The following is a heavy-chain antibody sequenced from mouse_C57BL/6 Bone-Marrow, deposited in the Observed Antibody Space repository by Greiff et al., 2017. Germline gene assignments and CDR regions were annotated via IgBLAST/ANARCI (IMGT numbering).Heavy chain of an antibody. V-gene: IGHV14-3*01. CDR1: GFNIKNTY. CDR3: ARSGLLWFPWFAY. D-gene: IGHD2-2*01. CDR2: IDPANGNT. J-gene: IGHJ3*01. Sequence: FQLQQSVAELVRPGASVKLSCTASGFNIKNTYMHWVKQRPDQGLEWIGRIDPANGNTKYAPKFQGKATITADKSSNTAYLQLSSLTSEDTAIYYCARSGLLWFPWFAYWGQGTLVTVSA.